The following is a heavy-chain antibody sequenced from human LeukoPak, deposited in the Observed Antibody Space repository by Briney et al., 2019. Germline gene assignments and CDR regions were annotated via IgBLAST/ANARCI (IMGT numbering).Heavy chain of an antibody. CDR2: ISYDGSNK. D-gene: IGHD1-26*01. Sequence: GGSLRLSCAASGFSFSNYAMHWARQAPGKGLEWVAGISYDGSNKYYVDSVKGRFTISRDNSKNTLYLHMDSLRAEDMAVYFCASQVGATTETDYWGQGTLVTVSS. J-gene: IGHJ4*02. V-gene: IGHV3-30-3*01. CDR3: ASQVGATTETDY. CDR1: GFSFSNYA.